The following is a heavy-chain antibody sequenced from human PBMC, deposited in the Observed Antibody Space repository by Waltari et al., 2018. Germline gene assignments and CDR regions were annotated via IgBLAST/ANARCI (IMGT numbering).Heavy chain of an antibody. D-gene: IGHD3-10*01. V-gene: IGHV4-34*08. CDR2: INDGGNV. CDR3: AKRRYYGSGPGGDYGLDV. J-gene: IGHJ6*02. Sequence: QAQLQQWGAGLLNPSETLSLTCAVYGGTFSGYYCNGIRQPPGKGLEGIGEINDGGNVNYNPSLKSRVTISGDSSSSQFSLELRSVTAADTAMYYCAKRRYYGSGPGGDYGLDVWGRGTTVTVS. CDR1: GGTFSGYY.